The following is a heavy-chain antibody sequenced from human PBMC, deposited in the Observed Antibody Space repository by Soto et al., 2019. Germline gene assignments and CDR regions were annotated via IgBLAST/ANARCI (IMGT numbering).Heavy chain of an antibody. CDR2: ISSSSSTI. CDR3: ARVPANSPRNWFDP. CDR1: GFTFSSYS. V-gene: IGHV3-48*02. Sequence: GGSLRLSCAASGFTFSSYSMNWVRQAPGKGLEWVSYISSSSSTIYYADPVKGRFTISRDNAKNSLYLQMNSLRDEDTAVYYCARVPANSPRNWFDPWGQGTLVTVSS. J-gene: IGHJ5*02. D-gene: IGHD1-1*01.